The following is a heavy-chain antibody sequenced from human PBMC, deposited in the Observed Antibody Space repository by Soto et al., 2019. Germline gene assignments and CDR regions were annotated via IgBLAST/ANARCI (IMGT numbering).Heavy chain of an antibody. CDR1: GGSFSGYY. J-gene: IGHJ4*02. Sequence: PSETLSLTCAVYGGSFSGYYWSWIRQPPGKGLAWLGEINHSGSAYYNPSLKCRITISVDTSKNQFSLKLRSVTAADTAVYYCARDRANSPDFFDFWGQGTLVTVSS. V-gene: IGHV4-34*01. D-gene: IGHD1-1*01. CDR2: INHSGSA. CDR3: ARDRANSPDFFDF.